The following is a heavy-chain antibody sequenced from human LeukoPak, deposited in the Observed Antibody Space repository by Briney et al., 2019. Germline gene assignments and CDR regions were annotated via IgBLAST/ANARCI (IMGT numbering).Heavy chain of an antibody. J-gene: IGHJ5*02. CDR3: ARGIHTSFDFWSGYYTGEGDNNWFDP. D-gene: IGHD3-3*01. V-gene: IGHV3-23*01. Sequence: GGSLRLSCVVSGFTLSSYAMSWVRQAPGKGLEWVAATSSSDSGKYHADSVRGRFTISRDNAKNSLYLQMNSLRAEDTAVYYCARGIHTSFDFWSGYYTGEGDNNWFDPWGQGTLVTVSS. CDR2: TSSSDSGK. CDR1: GFTLSSYA.